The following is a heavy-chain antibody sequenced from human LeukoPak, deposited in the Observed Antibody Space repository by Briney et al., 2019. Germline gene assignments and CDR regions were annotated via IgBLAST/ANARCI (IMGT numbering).Heavy chain of an antibody. CDR1: GGSISYYY. J-gene: IGHJ6*02. CDR3: AREDPQTTVPEGMDV. V-gene: IGHV4-59*01. CDR2: IYYSGTT. Sequence: SETLSLTSTVSGGSISYYYWSWIRQSPGKGLEWIGYIYYSGTTNYNPSLKSRVTISVDTSKNQFSLQLRSVTAADTAVYYCAREDPQTTVPEGMDVWGQGPRSPSP. D-gene: IGHD4-17*01.